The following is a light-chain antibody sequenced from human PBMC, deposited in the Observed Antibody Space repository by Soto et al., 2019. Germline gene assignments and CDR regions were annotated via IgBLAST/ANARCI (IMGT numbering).Light chain of an antibody. Sequence: EVVMTQTPAILSVSPGERATLSCRASQSVSTNLAWYQQKPGQAPRLLIYGASTRATGIPARFSGSGSGTDFPPTISSRQSEVFTVYYCKKYNNWPPWPFGQGTRVKIK. CDR1: QSVSTN. CDR3: KKYNNWPPWP. V-gene: IGKV3-15*01. J-gene: IGKJ1*01. CDR2: GAS.